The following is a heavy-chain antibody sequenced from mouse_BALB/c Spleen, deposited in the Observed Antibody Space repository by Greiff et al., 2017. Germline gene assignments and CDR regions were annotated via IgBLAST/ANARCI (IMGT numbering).Heavy chain of an antibody. Sequence: VQLQQPGAELVMPGASVKMSCKASGYTFTDYWMHWVKQRPGQGLEWIGAIDTSDSYTSYNQKFKGKATLTVDESSSTAYMQLSSLTSEDSAVYYCARGLRQGPPDYWGQGTTLTVSS. J-gene: IGHJ2*01. CDR3: ARGLRQGPPDY. D-gene: IGHD2-2*01. V-gene: IGHV1-69*01. CDR2: IDTSDSYT. CDR1: GYTFTDYW.